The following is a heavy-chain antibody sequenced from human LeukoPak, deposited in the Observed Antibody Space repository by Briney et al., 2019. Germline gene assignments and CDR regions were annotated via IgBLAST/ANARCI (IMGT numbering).Heavy chain of an antibody. J-gene: IGHJ4*02. CDR1: GGSISSSNW. Sequence: PSETLSLTCAVSGGSISSSNWWSWVRQPPGKGLEWIGYIYYSGSTNHNPSLKSRVTFSVDTSKNQFSLKLSSVTAADTAVYHCARMHDYYFDYWGQGTLVTVSS. CDR2: IYYSGST. D-gene: IGHD1-1*01. CDR3: ARMHDYYFDY. V-gene: IGHV4-4*02.